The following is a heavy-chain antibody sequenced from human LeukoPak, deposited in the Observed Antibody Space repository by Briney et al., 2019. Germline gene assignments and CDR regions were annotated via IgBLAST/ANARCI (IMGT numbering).Heavy chain of an antibody. D-gene: IGHD6-13*01. J-gene: IGHJ6*03. CDR2: MNPNSGNT. CDR1: GYTFTSYD. V-gene: IGHV1-8*01. Sequence: ASVKVSCKASGYTFTSYDINWVRQATGQGLEWMGWMNPNSGNTGYAQKFQGRVTMTRNTSISTAYMELSSLRSEDTAVYYCARARSSWYPHYYYYYMDVWGKGTTVTVS. CDR3: ARARSSWYPHYYYYYMDV.